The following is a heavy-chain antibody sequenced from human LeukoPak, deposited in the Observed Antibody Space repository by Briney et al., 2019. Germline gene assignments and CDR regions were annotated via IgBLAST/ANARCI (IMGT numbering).Heavy chain of an antibody. D-gene: IGHD1-26*01. CDR2: ISAYRAST. V-gene: IGHV1-18*01. J-gene: IGHJ3*02. Sequence: GASVKVSCKASGGTFSSYAISWVRQAPGQGLEWMGWISAYRASTNYAQKFQGRVTMTKDTSTSTAYMELRSLRSDDTAVYYCARDPTPHSGFDIWGQGTMVTVSS. CDR3: ARDPTPHSGFDI. CDR1: GGTFSSYA.